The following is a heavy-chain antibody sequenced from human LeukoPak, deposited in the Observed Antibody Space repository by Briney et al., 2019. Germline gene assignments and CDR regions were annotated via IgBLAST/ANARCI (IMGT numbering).Heavy chain of an antibody. CDR2: IYPGDSDT. D-gene: IGHD3-9*01. CDR3: ARCSNTKGYYDILTGYYPGRADAFDI. V-gene: IGHV5-51*01. Sequence: GESLKISCKGSGYSFTSYRIGWVRQIPGKGLEWIGIIYPGDSDTRYSSSFQGQVTISADKSISFAYLQWSSLKASDTAMYYCARCSNTKGYYDILTGYYPGRADAFDIWGQGTMVTVSS. J-gene: IGHJ3*02. CDR1: GYSFTSYR.